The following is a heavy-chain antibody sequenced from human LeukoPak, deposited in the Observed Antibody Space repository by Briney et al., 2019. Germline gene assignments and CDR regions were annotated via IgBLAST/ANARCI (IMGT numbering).Heavy chain of an antibody. CDR3: VRDVPPYDSRGYDLARAFDI. CDR1: GYAFVDYG. V-gene: IGHV1-18*01. J-gene: IGHJ3*02. CDR2: ISGYNGDT. D-gene: IGHD3-22*01. Sequence: ASVKVSCKASGYAFVDYGISWVRQAPGQGLEWMGWISGYNGDTQYAQKLQGRVTMTTDTFTTTTYLELRSLRSDDTAVYYCVRDVPPYDSRGYDLARAFDIWGQGKVVIVSS.